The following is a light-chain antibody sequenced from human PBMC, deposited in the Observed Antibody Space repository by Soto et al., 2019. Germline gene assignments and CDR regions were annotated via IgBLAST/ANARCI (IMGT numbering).Light chain of an antibody. CDR2: AAS. Sequence: DIQMTQSPSSLSASVGDRVTITCRASQSISSYLNWYQQKPGKAPKLLIYAASSLQSGVPSRFSGSGSGTDFTLTISSLQPEDFATYYCQQSYSPRRSTFGQGTKLEIK. J-gene: IGKJ2*02. V-gene: IGKV1-39*01. CDR3: QQSYSPRRST. CDR1: QSISSY.